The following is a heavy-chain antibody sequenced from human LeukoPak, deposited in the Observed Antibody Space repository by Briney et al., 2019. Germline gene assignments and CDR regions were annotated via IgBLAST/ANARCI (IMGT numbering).Heavy chain of an antibody. CDR3: ARGYDSSGYSNWFDP. Sequence: GASVKVSCKASGYTFTSYYMHRVRQAPGQGLEWMGIIDPSGGSTSYAQKFQGRVTMTRDTSTSTVYMELSSLRSEDTAVYYCARGYDSSGYSNWFDPWGQGTLVTVSS. CDR2: IDPSGGST. CDR1: GYTFTSYY. J-gene: IGHJ5*02. V-gene: IGHV1-46*01. D-gene: IGHD3-22*01.